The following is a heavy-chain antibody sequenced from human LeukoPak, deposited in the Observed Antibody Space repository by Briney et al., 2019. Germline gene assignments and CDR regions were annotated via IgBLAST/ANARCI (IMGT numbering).Heavy chain of an antibody. Sequence: PSETLSLTCTVSGGSISSYYWSWIRQPPGKGLEWIGYIYYSGGTNYNPSLKSRVTISVDTSKNQFSLKLSSVTAADTAVYYCARGPVVPADTYYYYGMDVWGQGTTVTVSS. CDR1: GGSISSYY. D-gene: IGHD2-2*01. V-gene: IGHV4-59*01. CDR2: IYYSGGT. CDR3: ARGPVVPADTYYYYGMDV. J-gene: IGHJ6*02.